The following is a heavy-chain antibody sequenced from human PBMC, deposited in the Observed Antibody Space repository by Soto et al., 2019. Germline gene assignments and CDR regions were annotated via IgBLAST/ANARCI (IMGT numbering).Heavy chain of an antibody. J-gene: IGHJ1*01. CDR2: IIPIFGTA. V-gene: IGHV1-69*13. D-gene: IGHD3-22*01. CDR3: ARALTMIVGGFQH. Sequence: GASVKVSCKASGGTFSSYAISWVRQAPGQGLEWMGGIIPIFGTANYAQKFQGRVTITADESTSTAYMELSSLRSEDTAVYYCARALTMIVGGFQHWGQGTLVTVSS. CDR1: GGTFSSYA.